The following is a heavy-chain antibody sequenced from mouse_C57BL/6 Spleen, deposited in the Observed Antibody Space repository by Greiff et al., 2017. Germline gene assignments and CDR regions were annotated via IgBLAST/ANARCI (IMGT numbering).Heavy chain of an antibody. CDR1: GFTFTDYY. CDR2: IRNKANGYTT. Sequence: EVKVVESGGGLVQPGGSLSLSCAASGFTFTDYYMSWVRQPPGKALEWLGFIRNKANGYTTEYSATVKGRLTISRANSQSDLYLQMNALRAEDSATYYCARVHYWYFDVWGTGTTVTVSS. V-gene: IGHV7-3*01. J-gene: IGHJ1*03. CDR3: ARVHYWYFDV.